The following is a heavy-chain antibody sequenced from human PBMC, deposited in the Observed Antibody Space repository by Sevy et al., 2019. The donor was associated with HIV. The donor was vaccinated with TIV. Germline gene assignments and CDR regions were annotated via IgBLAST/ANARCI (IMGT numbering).Heavy chain of an antibody. V-gene: IGHV3-23*01. D-gene: IGHD3-10*01. CDR1: GFTFSSYA. CDR2: ISGIGGST. CDR3: AKDSVGQLFGYYFDY. Sequence: GGSLRLSYAASGFTFSSYAMSWVRQAPGKGLEWVSAISGIGGSTYYADSVKGRFTISRDNSKNTLYLQMNSLRAEDTAVYYCAKDSVGQLFGYYFDYWGQGTLVTVSS. J-gene: IGHJ4*02.